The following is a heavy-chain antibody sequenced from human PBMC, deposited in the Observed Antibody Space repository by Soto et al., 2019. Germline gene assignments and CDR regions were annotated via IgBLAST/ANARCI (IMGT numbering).Heavy chain of an antibody. J-gene: IGHJ3*01. CDR1: GYTFTDYD. CDR3: ARDSSTTNPV. Sequence: QVQLVQSGAEVRRPGTSVLVSCKTSGYTFTDYDINWVRQATGQGLEWMGWMNPNSGNTGYAQTFQGRVSITRNTATSTAYMELSSLRSDDTAIYYCARDSSTTNPVWGQGTMVTVSS. D-gene: IGHD2-2*01. CDR2: MNPNSGNT. V-gene: IGHV1-8*01.